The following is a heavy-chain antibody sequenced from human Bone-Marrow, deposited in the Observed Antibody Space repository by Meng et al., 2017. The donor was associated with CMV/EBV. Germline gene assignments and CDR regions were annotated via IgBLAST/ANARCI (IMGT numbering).Heavy chain of an antibody. CDR1: GFTFSSYG. J-gene: IGHJ4*02. CDR2: IWYDGSNK. V-gene: IGHV3-33*01. D-gene: IGHD1-14*01. CDR3: ARDCSPRVTAEIDY. Sequence: GESLKISCAASGFTFSSYGMHWVRQAPGKGLEWVAVIWYDGSNKDYADSVKGRFTISRDNSKNTLYLKMNSLRAEDTAVYYCARDCSPRVTAEIDYWGQGTLVTVSS.